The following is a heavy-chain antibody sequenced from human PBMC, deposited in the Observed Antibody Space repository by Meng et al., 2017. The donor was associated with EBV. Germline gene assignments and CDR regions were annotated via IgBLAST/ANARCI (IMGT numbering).Heavy chain of an antibody. CDR1: GGILRSFA. J-gene: IGHJ4*02. D-gene: IGHD4-17*01. V-gene: IGHV1-69*01. CDR3: ASAEHYGDYVFEY. Sequence: HVQQIQSWAEEKQPGSSVKVSCKPSGGILRSFAISWVRQAPGQGLEWMGGIIPLFHTTNYAQKFQGRLHIIADESSATTYMEPSSLRSEDTAIYYCASAEHYGDYVFEYWGQGTLVTVSS. CDR2: IIPLFHTT.